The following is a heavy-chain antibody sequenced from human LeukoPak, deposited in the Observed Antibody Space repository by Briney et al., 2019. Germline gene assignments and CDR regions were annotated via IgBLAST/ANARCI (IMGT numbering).Heavy chain of an antibody. Sequence: PSETLSLTCTVSGGSISSSNYYWGWIRQPPGKGLEWIGSIYYSGSTNYNPSLKSRVTISVDTSKNQFSLKLSSVTAADTAVYYCARGGFKGSVVGAIFDYWGQGTLVTVSS. CDR1: GGSISSSNYY. D-gene: IGHD1-26*01. CDR2: IYYSGST. V-gene: IGHV4-39*07. J-gene: IGHJ4*02. CDR3: ARGGFKGSVVGAIFDY.